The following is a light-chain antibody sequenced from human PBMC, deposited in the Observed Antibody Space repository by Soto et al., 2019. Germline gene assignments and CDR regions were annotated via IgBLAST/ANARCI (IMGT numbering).Light chain of an antibody. CDR3: QVWDSSSDLVV. CDR2: YNS. J-gene: IGLJ2*01. V-gene: IGLV3-21*04. CDR1: NIGSKS. Sequence: SYELAQPPSVSVAPGKTARITCGGNNIGSKSVHWYQQKPCQAPVVVIYYNSDRPSGIPERFSGSNSGNTATLTISSVEAGDEADYHCQVWDSSSDLVVFGGGTQLTVL.